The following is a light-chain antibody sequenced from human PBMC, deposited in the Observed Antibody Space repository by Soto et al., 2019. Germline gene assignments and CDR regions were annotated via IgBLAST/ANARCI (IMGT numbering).Light chain of an antibody. CDR3: QQYGSSPRFT. V-gene: IGKV3-20*01. CDR1: QSVSDNH. J-gene: IGKJ3*01. Sequence: DIVLTQSPGTPSLSPGERATLSCRASQSVSDNHLAWYQQKPGQAPRLLIYRASRRATDIPDRFSGSGSGTEFSLTISRLEPEDFAVYYCQQYGSSPRFTFGPGTKVDI. CDR2: RAS.